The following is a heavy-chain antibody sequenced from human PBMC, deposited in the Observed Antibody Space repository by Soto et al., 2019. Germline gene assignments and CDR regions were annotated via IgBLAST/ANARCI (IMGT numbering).Heavy chain of an antibody. J-gene: IGHJ4*02. D-gene: IGHD5-18*01. CDR1: GYTFTSYD. V-gene: IGHV1-8*01. CDR2: MNPNSGNT. CDR3: AMATPPRGSSYGYVRHFTPDY. Sequence: QVQLVQSGAEVKKPGASVKVSCKASGYTFTSYDINWVRQATGQGLEWMGWMNPNSGNTGYAQKFQGRVTMTRNTSISTAYMELSSLRSEDTAVYYCAMATPPRGSSYGYVRHFTPDYWGQGTLVTVSS.